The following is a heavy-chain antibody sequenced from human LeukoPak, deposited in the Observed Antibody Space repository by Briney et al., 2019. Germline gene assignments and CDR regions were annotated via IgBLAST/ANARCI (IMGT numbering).Heavy chain of an antibody. J-gene: IGHJ1*01. CDR2: INPNSGGT. Sequence: ASVKVSCTASGYTFSAFYIHWVRQAPGRGLEWMGWINPNSGGTNYAQKFQGRVTMTRDKSSNTAYMELSSLTSDDTAVFYCARVFSNYANTAEYFQHWGQGTLVTDSS. D-gene: IGHD4-11*01. CDR1: GYTFSAFY. CDR3: ARVFSNYANTAEYFQH. V-gene: IGHV1-2*02.